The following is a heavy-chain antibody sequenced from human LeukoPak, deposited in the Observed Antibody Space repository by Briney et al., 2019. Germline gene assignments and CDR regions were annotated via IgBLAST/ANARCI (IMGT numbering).Heavy chain of an antibody. CDR1: GFSVSNNY. J-gene: IGHJ4*02. Sequence: QAGGSLRLSCAASGFSVSNNYMSWVRQPPGKGLEWVSLIHSAGTTFYADSVKGRFTISRDNSKNTLYLQMNSLRAEDTAVYYCAKTPKSLTGYRNPSYYFDYWGQGTLVTVSS. D-gene: IGHD3-9*01. CDR2: IHSAGTT. V-gene: IGHV3-53*01. CDR3: AKTPKSLTGYRNPSYYFDY.